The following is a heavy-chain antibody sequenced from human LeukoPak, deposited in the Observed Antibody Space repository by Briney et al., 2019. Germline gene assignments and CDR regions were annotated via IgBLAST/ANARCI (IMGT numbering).Heavy chain of an antibody. Sequence: GASVKVSCKASGYTFTSYDINWVRQATGQGLEWMGWMNPNSGNTGYAQKFQGRVTMTRNTSISTAYMELSSLRSEDTAVYYCARGPKARPYGSRSYGGTHWGQGTLVTVSS. CDR3: ARGPKARPYGSRSYGGTH. J-gene: IGHJ4*02. CDR1: GYTFTSYD. CDR2: MNPNSGNT. D-gene: IGHD3-10*01. V-gene: IGHV1-8*01.